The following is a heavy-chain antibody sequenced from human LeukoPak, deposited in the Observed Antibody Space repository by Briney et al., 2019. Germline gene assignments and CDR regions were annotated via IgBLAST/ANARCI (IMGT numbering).Heavy chain of an antibody. CDR1: GFTSGDYA. V-gene: IGHV3-49*04. D-gene: IGHD3-22*01. Sequence: GGSLRLSCTASGFTSGDYAMSWVRQAPGKGLEWVGFIRSKAYGGTTKNAASVKGRFTISRDDSRSIAYLQMNSLKTEDTAVYYCTRRYNYDSSGYYYVRDAFDIWGQGTMVTVSS. J-gene: IGHJ3*02. CDR3: TRRYNYDSSGYYYVRDAFDI. CDR2: IRSKAYGGTT.